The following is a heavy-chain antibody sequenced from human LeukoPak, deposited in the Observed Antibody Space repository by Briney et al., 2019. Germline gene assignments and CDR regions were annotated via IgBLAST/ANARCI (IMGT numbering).Heavy chain of an antibody. CDR1: GFTVISNY. D-gene: IGHD3-10*01. CDR3: ARITVIRVAAMDV. Sequence: GGSLRLSCAASGFTVISNYMSWVRQAPGKGLGWVANMKQDGSEKYYVDSVKGRFTISRDNAKNSLYLQMNSLSSEDTAVYYCARITVIRVAAMDVWGKGTTVTISS. CDR2: MKQDGSEK. V-gene: IGHV3-7*01. J-gene: IGHJ6*03.